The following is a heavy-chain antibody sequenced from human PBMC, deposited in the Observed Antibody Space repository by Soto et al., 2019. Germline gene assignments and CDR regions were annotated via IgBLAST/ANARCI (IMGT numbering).Heavy chain of an antibody. CDR3: GRDPELWDENVATRPSIYYYGMDV. J-gene: IGHJ6*02. Sequence: QMQLVESGGGLVEPGGSLRLSCEASGFTFSNHSMSWIRQAPGKGLEWVSYISRSGSTIYYADSVRGRFTISRDNSKSSLYLQMDSLRAEDTAMYYCGRDPELWDENVATRPSIYYYGMDVWGQGTTVTVSS. CDR1: GFTFSNHS. V-gene: IGHV3-11*01. D-gene: IGHD3-16*01. CDR2: ISRSGSTI.